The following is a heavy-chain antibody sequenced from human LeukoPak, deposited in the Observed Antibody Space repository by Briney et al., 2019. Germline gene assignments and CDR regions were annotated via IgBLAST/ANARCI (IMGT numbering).Heavy chain of an antibody. V-gene: IGHV3-30*04. CDR3: ARGSHAFTSIGPIPY. Sequence: PGGSLRLSCAASGFTFSSYAMHWVRQAPGKGLEWVAVISYDGSNKYYADSVKGRFTISRDNSMNTLYLQMNSLRAEDTAVYYCARGSHAFTSIGPIPYWGQGTLVTVSS. J-gene: IGHJ4*02. CDR2: ISYDGSNK. CDR1: GFTFSSYA. D-gene: IGHD2-2*01.